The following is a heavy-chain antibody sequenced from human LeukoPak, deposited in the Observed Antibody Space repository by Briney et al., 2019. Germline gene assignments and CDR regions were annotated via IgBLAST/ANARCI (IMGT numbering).Heavy chain of an antibody. V-gene: IGHV5-51*04. Sequence: GESLKISWQGFGNRFNSYWIGWVRQMPGKGLEWMVVIYGGEWETKYSPSFQGHVTILPGKPIRLAYFQWSSLKTSETAMSYWAKRSEDLKTKFDLWGQGTPVTVSP. D-gene: IGHD3-3*01. CDR1: GNRFNSYW. CDR3: AKRSEDLKTKFDL. CDR2: IYGGEWET. J-gene: IGHJ4*02.